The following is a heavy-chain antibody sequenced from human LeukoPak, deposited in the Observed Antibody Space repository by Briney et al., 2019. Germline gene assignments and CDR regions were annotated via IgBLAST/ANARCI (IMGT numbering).Heavy chain of an antibody. CDR1: GLTFSNSA. V-gene: IGHV3-23*01. J-gene: IGHJ4*02. CDR3: AKDRASPHFDY. CDR2: ISAGSDVI. Sequence: GGSLRLSCAVSGLTFSNSAMSWVRQAPGKGLEWVSAISAGSDVIYYADSVKGRFAISRDNSKNTLYLQMNSLRAEDTAVYYCAKDRASPHFDYWGQGTLVTVSS.